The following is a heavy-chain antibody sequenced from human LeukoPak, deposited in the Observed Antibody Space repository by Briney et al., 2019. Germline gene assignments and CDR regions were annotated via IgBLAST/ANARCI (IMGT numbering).Heavy chain of an antibody. CDR3: AREGDDILTGYRSEY. V-gene: IGHV1-69*01. CDR2: IIPIFGTA. CDR1: GGTFSSYA. J-gene: IGHJ4*02. Sequence: ASVKVSCKASGGTFSSYAISWVRQAPGQGLEWMGGIIPIFGTANYAPKFQGRVTITADESTSTAYMELSSLRSEDTAVYYCAREGDDILTGYRSEYWGQGTLVTVSS. D-gene: IGHD3-9*01.